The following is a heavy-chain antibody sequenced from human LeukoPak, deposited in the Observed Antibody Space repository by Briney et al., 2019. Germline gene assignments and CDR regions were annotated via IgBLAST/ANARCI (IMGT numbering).Heavy chain of an antibody. Sequence: PPETLSLTCAVYGGSFSGYYWGWIRQPPGKGLEWIGSIYYSGSTYYNPSLKSRVTISVDTSKNQFSLKLSSVTAADTAVYYCARLSIAARPLDDAFDIWGQGTMVTVSS. D-gene: IGHD6-6*01. CDR1: GGSFSGYY. V-gene: IGHV4-39*01. J-gene: IGHJ3*02. CDR2: IYYSGST. CDR3: ARLSIAARPLDDAFDI.